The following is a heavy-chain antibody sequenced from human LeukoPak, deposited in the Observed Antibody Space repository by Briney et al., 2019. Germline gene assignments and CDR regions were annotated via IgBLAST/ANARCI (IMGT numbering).Heavy chain of an antibody. CDR2: ISAYNGNT. CDR1: GYTFTSYG. Sequence: GASVKVSCKASGYTFTSYGISWVRQAPGQGLEWMGWISAYNGNTNYAQKLQGRVTMTTDTSTSTAYMELRSLRSDDTAVYYCARDPGVCSGGSCYMYYYYYMDVWGKGTTVTISS. D-gene: IGHD2-15*01. V-gene: IGHV1-18*01. J-gene: IGHJ6*03. CDR3: ARDPGVCSGGSCYMYYYYYMDV.